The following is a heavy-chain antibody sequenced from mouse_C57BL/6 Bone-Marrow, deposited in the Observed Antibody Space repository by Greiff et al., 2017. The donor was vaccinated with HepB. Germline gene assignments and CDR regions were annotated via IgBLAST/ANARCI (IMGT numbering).Heavy chain of an antibody. CDR3: ARNFYYSKGYAMYY. D-gene: IGHD2-5*01. Sequence: VMLVESGPGLVAPSQSLSITCTVSGFSLTSYAISWVRQPPGKGLEWLGVIWTGGGTNYNSALKSRLSISKDNSKSQVFLKMNSLQTDDTARYYCARNFYYSKGYAMYYWGQGTSVTVSS. J-gene: IGHJ4*01. V-gene: IGHV2-9-1*01. CDR2: IWTGGGT. CDR1: GFSLTSYA.